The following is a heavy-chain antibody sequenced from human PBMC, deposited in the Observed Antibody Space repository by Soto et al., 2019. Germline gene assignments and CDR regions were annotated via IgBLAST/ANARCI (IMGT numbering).Heavy chain of an antibody. V-gene: IGHV3-23*04. CDR2: ITSSGGGT. Sequence: VQLVESGGDVVQPGRSLRLSCAASGFTFSAYVMSWVRQAPGKGLEWVSSITSSGGGTYYADSVKGRFTVSRDNSKNTVYLQMNSLRDEDTAVYYCAKLTAAWGQGTLVTVSS. J-gene: IGHJ4*02. CDR1: GFTFSAYV. CDR3: AKLTAA. D-gene: IGHD6-13*01.